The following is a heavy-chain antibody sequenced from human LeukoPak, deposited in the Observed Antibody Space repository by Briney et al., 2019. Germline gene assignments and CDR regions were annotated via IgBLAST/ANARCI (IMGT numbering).Heavy chain of an antibody. CDR1: GFTFDDYA. Sequence: PGGSLRLSCAASGFTFDDYAMHWVRQAPGKGLEWVSLISGDGGSTYYADSVKGRFTISRDNSKNSLYLQMNSLRTEDTALHYCAKDISDYYGSGGLDIWGQGTMVTVSS. CDR3: AKDISDYYGSGGLDI. V-gene: IGHV3-43*02. J-gene: IGHJ3*02. D-gene: IGHD3-10*01. CDR2: ISGDGGST.